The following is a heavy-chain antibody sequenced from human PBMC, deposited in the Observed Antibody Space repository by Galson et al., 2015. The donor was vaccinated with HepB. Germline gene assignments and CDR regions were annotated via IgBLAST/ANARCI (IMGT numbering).Heavy chain of an antibody. J-gene: IGHJ4*02. V-gene: IGHV3-33*08. CDR3: ARATRDTLTPHNERDIAVAGPDY. D-gene: IGHD6-19*01. CDR1: GFTFSSYG. Sequence: SLRLSCAASGFTFSSYGMHWVRQAPGKGLEWVAVIWYDGSNKYYADSVKGRFTISRDNSKNTLYLQMNSLRAEDTAVYYCARATRDTLTPHNERDIAVAGPDYWGQGTLVTVSS. CDR2: IWYDGSNK.